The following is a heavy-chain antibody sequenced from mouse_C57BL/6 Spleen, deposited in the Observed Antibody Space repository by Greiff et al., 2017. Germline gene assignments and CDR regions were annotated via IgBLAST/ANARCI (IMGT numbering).Heavy chain of an antibody. J-gene: IGHJ1*03. CDR3: ARDPYDGYYDWYFDV. CDR1: GFTFSDFY. V-gene: IGHV7-1*01. CDR2: SRNKANDYTT. D-gene: IGHD2-3*01. Sequence: EVKLMESGGGLVQSGRSLRLSCATSGFTFSDFYMEWVRQAPGKGLEWIAASRNKANDYTTEYSASVKGRFIVSRDTSQSILYLQMNALRAEDTAIYYCARDPYDGYYDWYFDVWGTGTTVTVSS.